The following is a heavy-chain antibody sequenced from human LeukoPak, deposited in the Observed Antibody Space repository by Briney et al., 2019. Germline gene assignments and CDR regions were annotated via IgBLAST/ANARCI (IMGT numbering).Heavy chain of an antibody. V-gene: IGHV3-21*01. Sequence: GSLRLSCTASGVTLSSYAMSWARQAPGKGLEWVSGISSSGSGGNTYYADSVKGRFTISRDNAKNSLYLQMNSLRAEDTAVYYCARDRATMVRGALDYWGQGTLVTVSS. CDR1: GVTLSSYA. J-gene: IGHJ4*02. D-gene: IGHD3-10*01. CDR3: ARDRATMVRGALDY. CDR2: ISSSGSGGNT.